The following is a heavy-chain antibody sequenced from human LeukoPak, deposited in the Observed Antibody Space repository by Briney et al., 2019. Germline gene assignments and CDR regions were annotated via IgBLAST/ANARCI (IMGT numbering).Heavy chain of an antibody. CDR3: ARDGCGGDCYLADY. D-gene: IGHD2-21*02. J-gene: IGHJ4*02. V-gene: IGHV3-30*03. CDR2: ISYDGSNK. CDR1: GFTFSSYN. Sequence: GRSLRLSCAASGFTFSSYNMHWVRQAPGKGLEWVALISYDGSNKYYGDSVKGRITISRDDSKNTLYLQMNSLRAEDTAMYYCARDGCGGDCYLADYWGQGTLVTVSS.